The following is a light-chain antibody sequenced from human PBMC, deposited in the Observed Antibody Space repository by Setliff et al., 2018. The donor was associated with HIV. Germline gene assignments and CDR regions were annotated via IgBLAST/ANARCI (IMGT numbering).Light chain of an antibody. Sequence: QAVVTQEPSLTVSPGGTVTLTCGSSTGAVTSGHYPYWFQQKPGQAPRTLIYDTSNKHSWTPAHFSGSLLGGKAALTLSGAQPEDEADYYSLLAYSGARPGGFGTGTKSPS. CDR2: DTS. CDR3: LLAYSGARPGG. J-gene: IGLJ1*01. V-gene: IGLV7-46*01. CDR1: TGAVTSGHY.